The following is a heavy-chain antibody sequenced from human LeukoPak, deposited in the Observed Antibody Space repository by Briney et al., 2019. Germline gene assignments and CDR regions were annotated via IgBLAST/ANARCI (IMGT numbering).Heavy chain of an antibody. J-gene: IGHJ4*02. CDR2: IWQDGSRQ. CDR3: VKDGYCSGGSCYWPYFDS. V-gene: IGHV3-33*06. CDR1: GFSFRSYG. D-gene: IGHD2-15*01. Sequence: GGSLRLSCAASGFSFRSYGMHWVRQAPGKGLEWVAIIWQDGSRQDYADSVKGRFIVSRDNSRDTLDLQMSSLTAEDTAVYYCVKDGYCSGGSCYWPYFDSWGQGALVTVSS.